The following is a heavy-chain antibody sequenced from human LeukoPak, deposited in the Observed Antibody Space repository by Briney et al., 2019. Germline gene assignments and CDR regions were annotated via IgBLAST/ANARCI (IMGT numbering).Heavy chain of an antibody. CDR3: AKDWANGDYIDH. J-gene: IGHJ4*02. CDR1: GFTFSDYG. Sequence: GGSLRPSCAASGFTFSDYGMHWVRQAPGKGLEWVAVVSYDGTNEKYADPVKGRFTISRDNSKNTLSLQMNSLRADDTAVYYCAKDWANGDYIDHWGQGTLVTVSS. V-gene: IGHV3-30*18. D-gene: IGHD2-8*01. CDR2: VSYDGTNE.